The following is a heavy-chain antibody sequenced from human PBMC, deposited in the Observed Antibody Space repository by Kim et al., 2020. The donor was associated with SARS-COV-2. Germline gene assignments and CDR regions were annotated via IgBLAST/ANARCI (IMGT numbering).Heavy chain of an antibody. CDR2: IYYSGST. Sequence: SETLSLTCTVSGGSISSYYWSWIRQPPGKGLEWIGYIYYSGSTNYNPSLKSRVTITVDTSKNQFSLKLSSVTAADTAVYYCARRHGSGSRGGWFDPWGQGTLVTVSS. CDR1: GGSISSYY. CDR3: ARRHGSGSRGGWFDP. J-gene: IGHJ5*02. V-gene: IGHV4-59*08. D-gene: IGHD3-10*01.